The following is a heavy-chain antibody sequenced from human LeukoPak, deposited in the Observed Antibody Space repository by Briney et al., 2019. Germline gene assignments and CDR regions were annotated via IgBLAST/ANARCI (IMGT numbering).Heavy chain of an antibody. D-gene: IGHD3-9*01. V-gene: IGHV3-53*01. Sequence: QSGGSLRLSCAASGFTVSSNYMSWVRQAPGKGLEWVSVIYSGGSTYYADSVKGRFTISRDNSKNTLYLQMNSLRAEDTAVYYCAREPDIPLLRDWGQGTLVTVSS. CDR3: AREPDIPLLRD. J-gene: IGHJ4*02. CDR2: IYSGGST. CDR1: GFTVSSNY.